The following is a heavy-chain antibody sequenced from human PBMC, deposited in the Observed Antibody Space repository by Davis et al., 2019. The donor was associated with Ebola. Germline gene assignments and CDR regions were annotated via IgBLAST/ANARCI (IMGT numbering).Heavy chain of an antibody. J-gene: IGHJ4*02. CDR3: AKDLFPIAVAGLLHY. CDR2: ISGSGRST. CDR1: GFTFSSYA. D-gene: IGHD6-19*01. Sequence: GESLKISCAASGFTFSSYAMSWVRQAPGKGLEWVSGISGSGRSTYYADSVKGRFTISRDNSKNTLFLHMNSLRAGDTAVYFCAKDLFPIAVAGLLHYWGQGTLVTVSS. V-gene: IGHV3-23*01.